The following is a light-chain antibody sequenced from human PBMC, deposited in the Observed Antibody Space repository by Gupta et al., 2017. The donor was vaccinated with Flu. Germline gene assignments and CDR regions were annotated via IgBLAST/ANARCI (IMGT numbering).Light chain of an antibody. J-gene: IGLJ1*01. CDR2: DVI. CDR3: CSFAGGFYV. V-gene: IGLV2-11*01. CDR1: SSDVGGYND. Sequence: QSVTISCTGTSSDVGGYNDVSWYQQHPGKAPKLMIYDVIKRPSGVPDRFSGSKSGNTASLTISGLQAEDEADYYCCSFAGGFYVFGTETKVTVL.